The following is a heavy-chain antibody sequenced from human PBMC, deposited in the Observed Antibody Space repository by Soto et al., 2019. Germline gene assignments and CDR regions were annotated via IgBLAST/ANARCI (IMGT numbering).Heavy chain of an antibody. CDR2: IRGDGVTT. CDR3: AQDKNPAAIFPWFDP. Sequence: GGSLRLSCAASGFTFSSYAMSWVRQAPGKGLEWVSAIRGDGVTTFYADSVKGRFTISRDNSKNTMYLQMNSLRADDTALYYCAQDKNPAAIFPWFDPWGQGTLVTVSS. D-gene: IGHD2-2*01. J-gene: IGHJ5*02. CDR1: GFTFSSYA. V-gene: IGHV3-23*01.